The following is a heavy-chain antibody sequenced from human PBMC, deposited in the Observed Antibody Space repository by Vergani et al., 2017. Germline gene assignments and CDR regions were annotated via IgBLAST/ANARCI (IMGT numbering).Heavy chain of an antibody. CDR2: VEDSGYF. V-gene: IGHV4-59*01. D-gene: IGHD1-14*01. CDR3: ARSIVSRNPPDYFDN. CDR1: GGSPSGYY. Sequence: QVQLQESGPGLVRPSETLSLTCTVSGGSPSGYYWNWIRQTPGEGLEWIGYVEDSGYFNYNPSLKTRVPMSSDTSNNQFSLMLSSVTVADTAVYYCARSIVSRNPPDYFDNWGQGTLVTVSS. J-gene: IGHJ4*02.